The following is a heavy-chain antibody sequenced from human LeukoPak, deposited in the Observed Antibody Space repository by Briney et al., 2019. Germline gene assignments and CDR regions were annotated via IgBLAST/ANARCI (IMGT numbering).Heavy chain of an antibody. D-gene: IGHD4-23*01. CDR1: GGSISSSSYY. CDR3: ARVRYGGNGGPYYFDY. CDR2: IYYSGST. V-gene: IGHV4-39*07. J-gene: IGHJ4*02. Sequence: PSETLSLTCTVSGGSISSSSYYWGWIRQPPGKGLEWIGSIYYSGSTYYNPSLKSRVTISVDTSKNQFSLRLSSVTAADTAVYFCARVRYGGNGGPYYFDYWGQGTLVAVSS.